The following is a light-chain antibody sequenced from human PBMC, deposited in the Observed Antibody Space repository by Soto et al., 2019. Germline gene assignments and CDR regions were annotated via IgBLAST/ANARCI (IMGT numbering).Light chain of an antibody. CDR3: SSYTSSSTLLYV. CDR1: SSDVGGYNY. Sequence: QSVLTQPASVSGSPGQSITISCTGTSSDVGGYNYVSWYQQQSGKAPKLIIHEVSNRPSGVSNRFSGSKSGNTASLTISGLQAEDEADYYCSSYTSSSTLLYVFGTGTKV. V-gene: IGLV2-14*01. J-gene: IGLJ1*01. CDR2: EVS.